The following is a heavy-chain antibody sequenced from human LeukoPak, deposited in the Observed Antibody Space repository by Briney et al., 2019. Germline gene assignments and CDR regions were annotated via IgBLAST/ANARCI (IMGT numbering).Heavy chain of an antibody. V-gene: IGHV3-23*01. CDR1: GFAFSSYP. Sequence: PGGSLRLSCEASGFAFSSYPMIWVRQAPGKGLEWVSGIIGSGGSSHYADSVKGRFTISRDNSKSTLFLEMNSLRAEDTAVYYRAKGSLHFLDGWGQGTLVTVSS. D-gene: IGHD3-3*02. CDR2: IIGSGGSS. CDR3: AKGSLHFLDG. J-gene: IGHJ4*02.